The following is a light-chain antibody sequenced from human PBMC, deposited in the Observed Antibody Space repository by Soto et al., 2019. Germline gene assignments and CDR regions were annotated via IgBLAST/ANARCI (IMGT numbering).Light chain of an antibody. CDR2: GVY. J-gene: IGKJ5*01. V-gene: IGKV3-20*01. CDR3: QQYGHSPPVT. CDR1: QSLRTNS. Sequence: EIVLTQSPATLSLSPGERAGLSGRAIQSLRTNSLAWYQQKPGQAPRLLISGVYSRAAGIPDRFSGSGSGTDFTLTISRLEPEDFAVYYCQQYGHSPPVTFGQGTRLEIK.